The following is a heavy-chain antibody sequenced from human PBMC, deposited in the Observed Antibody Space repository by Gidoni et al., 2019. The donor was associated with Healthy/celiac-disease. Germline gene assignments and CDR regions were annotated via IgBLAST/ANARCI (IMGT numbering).Heavy chain of an antibody. Sequence: QVQLVQSGAEVKKPGASVKVSCKASGYTFPSYYLHWVRQAPGQGLEWMGIINPSGGSTSYAQKFQGRVTMTRDTSTSTVYMELSSLRSEDTAVYYCARDSDCSGGSCYSHYYYGMDVWGQGTTVTVSS. D-gene: IGHD2-15*01. V-gene: IGHV1-46*01. CDR1: GYTFPSYY. CDR3: ARDSDCSGGSCYSHYYYGMDV. J-gene: IGHJ6*02. CDR2: INPSGGST.